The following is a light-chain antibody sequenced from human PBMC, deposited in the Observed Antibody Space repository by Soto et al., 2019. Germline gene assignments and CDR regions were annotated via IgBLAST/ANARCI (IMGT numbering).Light chain of an antibody. CDR1: SSDVGGYEY. Sequence: QSVLAQPRSVSGSPGQSITISCTGSSSDVGGYEYVSWFQQDPGKAPKLMIYDVSARPSGVPNRFSGSKSGSTASLTISGLQADDEGDYYCCSHAGSYTYVFGTGTKVTVL. CDR2: DVS. CDR3: CSHAGSYTYV. V-gene: IGLV2-11*01. J-gene: IGLJ1*01.